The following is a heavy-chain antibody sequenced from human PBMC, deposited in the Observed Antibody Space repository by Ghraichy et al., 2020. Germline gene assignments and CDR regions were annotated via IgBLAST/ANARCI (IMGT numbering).Heavy chain of an antibody. CDR3: ASTGYSSSYNPYYFDY. CDR1: GGSISSYY. J-gene: IGHJ4*02. CDR2: IYYSGST. D-gene: IGHD6-13*01. Sequence: SETLSLTCTVSGGSISSYYWSWIRQPPGKGLEWIGYIYYSGSTNYNPSLKSRVTISVDTSKNQFSLKLSSVTAADTAVYYCASTGYSSSYNPYYFDYWGQGTLVTVSS. V-gene: IGHV4-59*01.